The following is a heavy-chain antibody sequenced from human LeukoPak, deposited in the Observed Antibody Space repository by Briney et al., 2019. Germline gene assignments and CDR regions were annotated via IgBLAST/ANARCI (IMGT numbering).Heavy chain of an antibody. J-gene: IGHJ5*02. CDR2: ISSSGSTI. V-gene: IGHV3-48*03. D-gene: IGHD6-6*01. Sequence: PGGSLRLSCAASGFTFSSYEMNWVRQAPGKGLEWVSYISSSGSTIYYADSVKGRFTISRDNAKNSLYLQMNSLRAEDTAVYYCARGRTWRIAARRERRWFDPWGQGTLVTVSS. CDR3: ARGRTWRIAARRERRWFDP. CDR1: GFTFSSYE.